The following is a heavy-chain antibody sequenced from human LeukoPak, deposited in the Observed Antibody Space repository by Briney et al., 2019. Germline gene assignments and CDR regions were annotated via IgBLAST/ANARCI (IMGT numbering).Heavy chain of an antibody. CDR2: INPSGGST. Sequence: ASVKVSCEASGYTFTSYYMHWVRQAPGQGLEWMGIINPSGGSTSYAQKFQGRVTMTRDTSTSTVYMELSSLRSEDTAVYYCARDSAVAGTRECWFDPWGQGTLVTVSS. J-gene: IGHJ5*02. V-gene: IGHV1-46*01. D-gene: IGHD6-19*01. CDR3: ARDSAVAGTRECWFDP. CDR1: GYTFTSYY.